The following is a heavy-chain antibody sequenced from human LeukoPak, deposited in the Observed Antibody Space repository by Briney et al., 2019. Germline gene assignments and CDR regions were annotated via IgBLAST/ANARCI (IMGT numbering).Heavy chain of an antibody. CDR3: ARHVSYYDFWSAPLGFDAFDI. D-gene: IGHD3-3*01. CDR1: GGSISSYY. J-gene: IGHJ3*02. Sequence: SETLSLXCTVSGGSISSYYWSWIRQPPGKGLEWIGSIYCSGSTYYNPSLKSRVTISVDTSKNQFSLKLSSVTAADTAVYYCARHVSYYDFWSAPLGFDAFDIWGQGTMVTVSS. V-gene: IGHV4-39*01. CDR2: IYCSGST.